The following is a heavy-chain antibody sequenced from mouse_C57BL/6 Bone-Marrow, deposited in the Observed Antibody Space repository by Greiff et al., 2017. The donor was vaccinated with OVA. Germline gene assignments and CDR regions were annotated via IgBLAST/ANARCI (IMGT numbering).Heavy chain of an antibody. CDR3: ASSYGPFAY. Sequence: VQLQQSGPGLVQPSQRLSITCTVSGFSLTSYGVHWVRQSPGKGLEWLGVIWSGGSTDDNAAFISRLSISKDNSKSQVFFKMNSLQADDTAIYYCASSYGPFAYWGQGTLVTVSA. CDR1: GFSLTSYG. CDR2: IWSGGST. V-gene: IGHV2-2*01. D-gene: IGHD2-10*02. J-gene: IGHJ3*01.